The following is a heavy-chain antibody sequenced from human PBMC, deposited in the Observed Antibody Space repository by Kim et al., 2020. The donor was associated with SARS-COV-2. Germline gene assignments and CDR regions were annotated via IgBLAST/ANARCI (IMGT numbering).Heavy chain of an antibody. CDR2: IYSGGST. CDR3: ARDGPAILTGDAFDI. CDR1: GFTVISNF. J-gene: IGHJ3*02. V-gene: IGHV3-53*01. Sequence: GGSLRLSCAASGFTVISNFMIWVRQAPGKGLEWVSLIYSGGSTYYADSVKGRFTISRDNSKNTLYLQMNSLRAEDTAVYFCARDGPAILTGDAFDIWGQGTMVTVSS. D-gene: IGHD2-2*02.